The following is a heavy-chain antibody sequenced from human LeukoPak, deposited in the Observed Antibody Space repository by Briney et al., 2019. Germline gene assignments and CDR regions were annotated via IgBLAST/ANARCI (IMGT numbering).Heavy chain of an antibody. CDR3: AKSSWGIVVVPAAREGSWFDP. CDR2: IYSGGST. D-gene: IGHD2-2*01. CDR1: GFTVSSNY. J-gene: IGHJ5*02. V-gene: IGHV3-53*01. Sequence: QTGGSLRLSCAASGFTVSSNYMSWVRQAPGKGLEWVSVIYSGGSTYYADSVKGRFTISRDNSKNTLYLQMNSLRAEDTAVYYCAKSSWGIVVVPAAREGSWFDPWGQGTLVTVSS.